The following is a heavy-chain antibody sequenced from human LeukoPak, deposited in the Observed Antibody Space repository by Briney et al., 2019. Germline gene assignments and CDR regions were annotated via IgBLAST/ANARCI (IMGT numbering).Heavy chain of an antibody. Sequence: GGSLRLSCAASGFTFSDYYMSWIRLAPGKGLECISYISSSGSYTKYAGSVKGRFTISRDNAKNSLYLQMNSLRVEDTAVYYCARAVGAAGIYYWGQGTLVTVSS. CDR2: ISSSGSYT. J-gene: IGHJ4*02. CDR1: GFTFSDYY. D-gene: IGHD6-13*01. V-gene: IGHV3-11*06. CDR3: ARAVGAAGIYY.